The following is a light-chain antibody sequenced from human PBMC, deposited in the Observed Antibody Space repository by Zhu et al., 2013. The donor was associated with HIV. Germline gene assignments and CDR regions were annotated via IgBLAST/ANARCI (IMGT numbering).Light chain of an antibody. V-gene: IGKV3-20*01. CDR1: QTISSNY. Sequence: EIVLTQSPGTLSVSPGERATLSCRASQTISSNYLAWYQQRPGQAPRLLIHGASNRATGIPDRFSGTGSGTDFTLTISRLETDDSAVYYCQQYGDSPPWTFGQGTEVELK. J-gene: IGKJ1*01. CDR2: GAS. CDR3: QQYGDSPPWT.